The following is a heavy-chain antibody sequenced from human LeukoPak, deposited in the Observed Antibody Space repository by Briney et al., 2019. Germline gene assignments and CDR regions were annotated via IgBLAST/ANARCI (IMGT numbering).Heavy chain of an antibody. Sequence: PGGSLRLSCAASGFTFSSYGMHWVRQAPGKGLEWVAVISYDGSNKYYADSVKGRFTISRDNSKNTLYLQMNSLSAEDTAVYYCAKHNAGATLDVWGQGTTVTVSS. V-gene: IGHV3-30*18. D-gene: IGHD1-26*01. CDR2: ISYDGSNK. CDR1: GFTFSSYG. CDR3: AKHNAGATLDV. J-gene: IGHJ6*02.